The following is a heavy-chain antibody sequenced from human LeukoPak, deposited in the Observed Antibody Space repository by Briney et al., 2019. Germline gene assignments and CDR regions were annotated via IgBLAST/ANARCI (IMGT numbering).Heavy chain of an antibody. V-gene: IGHV1-2*02. CDR2: INPNSGGT. D-gene: IGHD6-13*01. Sequence: ASVKVCCKASGYTFTGYYMHWVRQAPGQGLEWMGWINPNSGGTNYAQKFQGRVTMTRDTSISTAYMELSRLRSDDTAVYYCARSLGSWARFDYWGQGTLVTVSS. J-gene: IGHJ4*02. CDR1: GYTFTGYY. CDR3: ARSLGSWARFDY.